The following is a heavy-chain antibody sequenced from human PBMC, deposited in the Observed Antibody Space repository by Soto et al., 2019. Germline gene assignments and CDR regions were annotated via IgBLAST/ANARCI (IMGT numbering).Heavy chain of an antibody. CDR2: IIPIFGTA. D-gene: IGHD2-15*01. V-gene: IGHV1-69*01. CDR3: ERDRGYCSGGSCYYYGMDV. J-gene: IGHJ6*02. Sequence: QVQLVQSGAEVKKPGSSVKVSCKASGGTFSSYAISWVRQAPGQGLEWMGGIIPIFGTANYAQKFQGRVTITADESTSTAYMELSSLRSEDTAVYYCERDRGYCSGGSCYYYGMDVWGQGTTVTVSS. CDR1: GGTFSSYA.